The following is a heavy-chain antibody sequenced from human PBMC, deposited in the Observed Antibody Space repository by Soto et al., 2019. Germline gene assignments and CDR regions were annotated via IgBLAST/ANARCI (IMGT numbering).Heavy chain of an antibody. CDR1: GFTFTDHY. Sequence: QVQLVESGGGLVNPGGSLRLSCAVSGFTFTDHYMSWVRQAPGKGLEWVSYIGTSGSPTQYVDSVRGRFTISRDNAKNSLRLQMHSLRAEDTAVYYCARGHRGADYWGQGTLVTVSS. CDR2: IGTSGSPT. CDR3: ARGHRGADY. V-gene: IGHV3-11*01. J-gene: IGHJ4*02.